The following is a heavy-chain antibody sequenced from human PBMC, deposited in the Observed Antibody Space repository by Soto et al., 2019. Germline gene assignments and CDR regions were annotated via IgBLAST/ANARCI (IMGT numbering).Heavy chain of an antibody. CDR2: INADNGNT. V-gene: IGHV1-3*01. D-gene: IGHD4-17*01. J-gene: IGHJ4*02. Sequence: ASVKVSCKASGYTFTSYAMHWVRQAPGQRLEWMGWINADNGNTKYAQKFQGRVTITTDTSTSTAYMELRSLRSDDTAVYYCARGMDGDYALGIFDYWGQGTLVTVSS. CDR1: GYTFTSYA. CDR3: ARGMDGDYALGIFDY.